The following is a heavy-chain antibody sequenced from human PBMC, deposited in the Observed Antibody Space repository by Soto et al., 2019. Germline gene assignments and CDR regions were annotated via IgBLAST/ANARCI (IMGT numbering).Heavy chain of an antibody. J-gene: IGHJ4*02. D-gene: IGHD2-15*01. V-gene: IGHV4-59*08. CDR2: IYYSGST. Sequence: SETLSLTCTVSGGSISSYYWSWIRQPPGKGLEWIGYIYYSGSTNYNPSLKSRVTISVDASKNQFSLKLSSVTAADTAVYYCARGYCSGGTCYSRFFDYWGQGTLVTVSS. CDR3: ARGYCSGGTCYSRFFDY. CDR1: GGSISSYY.